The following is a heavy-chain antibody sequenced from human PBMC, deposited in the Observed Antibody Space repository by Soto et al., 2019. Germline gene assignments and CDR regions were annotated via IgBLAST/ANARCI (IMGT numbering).Heavy chain of an antibody. V-gene: IGHV4-39*01. J-gene: IGHJ4*02. CDR3: ASLIVVVPAAMPN. Sequence: ASETLSLTCTVSGGSISSSSYYWGWIRQPPGKGLEWIGSIYYSGSTYYNPSLKSRVTISVDTSKNQFSLKLSSVTAADTAVYYCASLIVVVPAAMPNWGQGTLVTVSS. CDR1: GGSISSSSYY. CDR2: IYYSGST. D-gene: IGHD2-2*01.